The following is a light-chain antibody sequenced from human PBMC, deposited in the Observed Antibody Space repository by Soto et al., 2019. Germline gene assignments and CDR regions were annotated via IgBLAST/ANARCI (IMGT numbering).Light chain of an antibody. CDR3: LLSYGGARRV. Sequence: QAVVTQEPSLTVSPGGTVTLTCASSTGAVTSSHYPHWFQQKPGQAPRTLIYDTSNKHSWTPARFSGSLLGGKPALTLSGAQPEDEAEYFCLLSYGGARRVFGGGTKLTVL. V-gene: IGLV7-46*01. J-gene: IGLJ2*01. CDR2: DTS. CDR1: TGAVTSSHY.